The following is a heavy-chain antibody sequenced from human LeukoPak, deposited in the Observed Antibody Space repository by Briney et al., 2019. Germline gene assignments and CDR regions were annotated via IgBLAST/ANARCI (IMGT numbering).Heavy chain of an antibody. D-gene: IGHD1-7*01. CDR3: ARARVTGTPNAFDI. CDR1: GGSISSSSYY. V-gene: IGHV4-61*05. CDR2: IFYSGST. J-gene: IGHJ3*02. Sequence: SETLSLTCTVSGGSISSSSYYWGWIRQSPGKGLEWIGYIFYSGSTNYSPALRSRVSISVDTSKSQFSLKLSSVTAADTAVYFCARARVTGTPNAFDIWGQGTMVTVSS.